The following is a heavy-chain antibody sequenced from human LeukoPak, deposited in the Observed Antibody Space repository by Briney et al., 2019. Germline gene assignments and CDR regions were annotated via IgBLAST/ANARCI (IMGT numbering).Heavy chain of an antibody. V-gene: IGHV3-23*01. J-gene: IGHJ4*02. D-gene: IGHD6-19*01. CDR1: GLTFSSYA. CDR3: AKTTTGYSSGRFPGWPVDY. CDR2: IFGSGGST. Sequence: GSLRLSCAASGLTFSSYAMYWVRQAPGKGLEWVSGIFGSGGSTHYADSVKGRFTISRDNSKNTVYLQMNSLRAEDTAVYYCAKTTTGYSSGRFPGWPVDYWGQGTLVTVSS.